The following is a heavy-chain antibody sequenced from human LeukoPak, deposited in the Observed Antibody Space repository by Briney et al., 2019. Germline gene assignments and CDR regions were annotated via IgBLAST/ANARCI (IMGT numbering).Heavy chain of an antibody. CDR3: AKDSYYDILTGYGDY. J-gene: IGHJ4*02. V-gene: IGHV3-23*01. D-gene: IGHD3-9*01. CDR1: GFTFSGYA. Sequence: GGSLRLSCAASGFTFSGYAMSWVRQAPGQGLEWVSAISGSGGSTYYADSVKGRFTISRDNSKNTLYLQMNSLRAEDTAVYYCAKDSYYDILTGYGDYWGQGTLVTVSS. CDR2: ISGSGGST.